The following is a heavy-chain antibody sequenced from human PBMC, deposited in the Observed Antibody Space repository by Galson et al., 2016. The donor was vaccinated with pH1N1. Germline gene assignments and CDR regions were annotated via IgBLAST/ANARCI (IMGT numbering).Heavy chain of an antibody. D-gene: IGHD6-25*01. CDR1: RDTFINYA. Sequence: SVKVSCKASRDTFINYAFSWVRQAPGKGLEWMGGIIPILGAPNYAQNFQGRVTISTDKSTTTAYMELTGLTSGDTAIYYCARMSSGYNTSDSWGQGTLITVSS. CDR2: IIPILGAP. CDR3: ARMSSGYNTSDS. J-gene: IGHJ4*02. V-gene: IGHV1-69*10.